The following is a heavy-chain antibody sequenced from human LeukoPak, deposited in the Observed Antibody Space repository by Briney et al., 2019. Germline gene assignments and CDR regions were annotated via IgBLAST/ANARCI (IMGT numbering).Heavy chain of an antibody. V-gene: IGHV1-8*01. CDR3: ARGLGSSGHGGY. CDR1: GYTFTSYD. D-gene: IGHD6-19*01. Sequence: ASVKVSCKASGYTFTSYDINWVRQATGQGLEWMGWMNPNSGNTGYAQKFQGRVTMTRNTSISTAYMELSSLRFEDTAVYYCARGLGSSGHGGYWGQGTLVTVFS. J-gene: IGHJ4*02. CDR2: MNPNSGNT.